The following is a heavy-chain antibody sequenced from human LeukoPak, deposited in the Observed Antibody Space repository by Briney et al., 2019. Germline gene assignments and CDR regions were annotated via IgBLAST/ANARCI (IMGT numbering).Heavy chain of an antibody. CDR1: GFTFSSYA. V-gene: IGHV3-7*01. CDR2: IKQDGSEK. CDR3: ARVWYDFWSGHDAFDI. J-gene: IGHJ3*02. D-gene: IGHD3-3*01. Sequence: GGSLRLSCAASGFTFSSYAMHWVRQAPGKGLEWVANIKQDGSEKYYVDSVKGRFTISRDNAKNSLYLQMNSLRAEDTAVYYCARVWYDFWSGHDAFDIWGQGTMVTVSS.